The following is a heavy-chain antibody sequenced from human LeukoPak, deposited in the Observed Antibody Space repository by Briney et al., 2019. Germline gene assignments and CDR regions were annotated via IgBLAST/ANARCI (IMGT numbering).Heavy chain of an antibody. J-gene: IGHJ4*02. Sequence: PSETLSLTCTVSGGSISNYYWSWVPQPPGEGLEWRWDVHYSGRTNYNPSLKSRLTISAATSKNQFSLSLTSLTAADTAVYYCARHGGPSDSSGYLYYLDYWGQGTLVTVSS. CDR2: VHYSGRT. CDR3: ARHGGPSDSSGYLYYLDY. CDR1: GGSISNYY. D-gene: IGHD3-22*01. V-gene: IGHV4-59*08.